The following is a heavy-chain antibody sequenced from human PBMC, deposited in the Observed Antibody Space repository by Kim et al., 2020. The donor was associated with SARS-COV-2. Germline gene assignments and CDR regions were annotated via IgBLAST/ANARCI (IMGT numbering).Heavy chain of an antibody. J-gene: IGHJ3*01. D-gene: IGHD3-3*01. Sequence: SETLSLTCNVSGGAMSSYFWSWIRQPPGKGLEWIGFISYSGRATYNPSLKSRITVSIDTSKNQFSLNVTSVTSADTATYYCARRQDPRFGAGAFDVWGHGTVVIVSS. CDR1: GGAMSSYF. CDR3: ARRQDPRFGAGAFDV. CDR2: ISYSGRA. V-gene: IGHV4-59*13.